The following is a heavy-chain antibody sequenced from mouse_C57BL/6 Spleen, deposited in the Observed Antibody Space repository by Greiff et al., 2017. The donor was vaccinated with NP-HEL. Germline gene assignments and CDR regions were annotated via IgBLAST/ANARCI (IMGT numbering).Heavy chain of an antibody. CDR2: ISYDGSN. CDR3: ARGDDYGGYYFDY. D-gene: IGHD2-4*01. V-gene: IGHV3-6*01. Sequence: EVKLMESGPGLVKPSQSLSLTCSVTGYSITSGYYWNWIRQFPGNKLEWMGYISYDGSNNYNPSLKNRISITRDTSKNQFFLKLNSVTTEDTATYYCARGDDYGGYYFDYWGQGTTLTVSS. CDR1: GYSITSGYY. J-gene: IGHJ2*01.